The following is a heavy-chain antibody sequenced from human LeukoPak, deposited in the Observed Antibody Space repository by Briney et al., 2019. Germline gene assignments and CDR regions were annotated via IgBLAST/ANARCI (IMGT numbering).Heavy chain of an antibody. J-gene: IGHJ6*02. V-gene: IGHV3-33*01. Sequence: GSLRLSCAASGFTFSSYGMHWVRQAPGKGLEWVAVIWYDGSNKYYADSVKGRFTISRDNSKNTLYLQMNSLRAEDTAVYYCAREDIVVVPAAPEPNYYYYGMDVWGQGTTVTVSS. CDR2: IWYDGSNK. CDR1: GFTFSSYG. CDR3: AREDIVVVPAAPEPNYYYYGMDV. D-gene: IGHD2-2*01.